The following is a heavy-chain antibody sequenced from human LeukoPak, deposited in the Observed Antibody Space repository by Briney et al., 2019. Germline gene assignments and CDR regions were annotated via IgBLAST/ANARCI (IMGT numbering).Heavy chain of an antibody. CDR1: GFTFSSYS. V-gene: IGHV3-21*01. CDR2: IVSSNNYI. D-gene: IGHD4-17*01. Sequence: GGSLRLSCAASGFTFSSYSMNWVRQAPGKGLEWVSSIVSSNNYIYYEDSVRGRFTISRDNAKNSLYLQMKSLRAEDTAVYYCAXDLXXIGDYHXFXYWGQGTXVTXS. J-gene: IGHJ4*02. CDR3: AXDLXXIGDYHXFXY.